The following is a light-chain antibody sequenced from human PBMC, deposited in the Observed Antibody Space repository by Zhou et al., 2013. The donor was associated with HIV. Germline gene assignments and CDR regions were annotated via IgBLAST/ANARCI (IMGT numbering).Light chain of an antibody. CDR2: SAS. Sequence: DIQLTQSPSFLSASVGDRVTITCRASQAISSHLAWYQQKPGKAPKLLIYSASTLQSGVPSRFSGGGSGTEFTLTISGLQPEDFAAFYCQQLSAYPITFGQGTRL. CDR3: QQLSAYPIT. CDR1: QAISSH. J-gene: IGKJ5*01. V-gene: IGKV1-9*01.